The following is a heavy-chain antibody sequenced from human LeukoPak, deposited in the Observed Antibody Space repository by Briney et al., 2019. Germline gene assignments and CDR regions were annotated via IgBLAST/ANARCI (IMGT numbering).Heavy chain of an antibody. D-gene: IGHD2-15*01. CDR1: GFTFDDYG. V-gene: IGHV3-20*04. CDR3: ARVLRYCSGGNCYSGGLGYMDV. CDR2: INRNGGSR. J-gene: IGHJ6*03. Sequence: GGSLRLSCAASGFTFDDYGMSWLRQAPGQGLEWVSSINRNGGSRGYADSVKGRFTISRDNAKNSLYLQMNSLRAEDTAVYYCARVLRYCSGGNCYSGGLGYMDVWGKGTTVTISS.